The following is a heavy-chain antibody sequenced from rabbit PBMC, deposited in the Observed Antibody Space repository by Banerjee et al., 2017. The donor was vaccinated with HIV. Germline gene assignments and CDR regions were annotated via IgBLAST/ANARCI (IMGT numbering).Heavy chain of an antibody. CDR2: IYTGSVST. Sequence: QEQLEESGGDLVKPEGSLTLTCTASGFSFSSNYWLCWVRQAPGKGLEWIACIYTGSVSTYYAIWAKGRFTISKTSSTTVTLQMTSLTAADTATYFCARGYVTRLDLRGQGTLVTVS. CDR3: ARGYVTRLDL. D-gene: IGHD3-1*01. V-gene: IGHV1S45*01. J-gene: IGHJ3*01. CDR1: GFSFSSNYW.